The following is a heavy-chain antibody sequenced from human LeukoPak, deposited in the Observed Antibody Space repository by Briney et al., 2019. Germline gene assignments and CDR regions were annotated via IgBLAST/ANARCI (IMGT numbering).Heavy chain of an antibody. Sequence: PSETLSLTCTVSGGSISSSSYYWGWIRQPPGKGLEWIGSIYYSGSTYYNPSLKSRVTISVDTSKNQFSLKLSSVTAADTAVYYCARGSRRPPYYYDSSGYFLHAFDIWGQGTMVTVSS. CDR3: ARGSRRPPYYYDSSGYFLHAFDI. V-gene: IGHV4-39*07. J-gene: IGHJ3*02. CDR1: GGSISSSSYY. CDR2: IYYSGST. D-gene: IGHD3-22*01.